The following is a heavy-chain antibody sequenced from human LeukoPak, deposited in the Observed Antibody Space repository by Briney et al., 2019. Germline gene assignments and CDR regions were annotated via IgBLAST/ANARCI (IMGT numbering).Heavy chain of an antibody. V-gene: IGHV4-34*01. CDR3: ARATLNYDILTGYQRPYCFDY. CDR1: GGSFSGYY. D-gene: IGHD3-9*01. Sequence: PSETLSLTCAVYGGSFSGYYWGWIRQPPGKGLEWIGSIYYSGSTYYNPSLKSRVTISVDTSKNQFSLKLSSVTAADTAVYYCARATLNYDILTGYQRPYCFDYWGQGTLVIVSS. CDR2: IYYSGST. J-gene: IGHJ4*02.